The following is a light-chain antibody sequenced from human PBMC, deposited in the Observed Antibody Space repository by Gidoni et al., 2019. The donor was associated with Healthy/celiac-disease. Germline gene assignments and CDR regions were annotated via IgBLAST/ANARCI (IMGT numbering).Light chain of an antibody. CDR3: QQRSNWPGT. CDR2: DAS. CDR1: QSVSSY. J-gene: IGKJ1*01. V-gene: IGKV3-11*01. Sequence: EIVLTQSPATLSLSPGERATLSCRASQSVSSYLAWYQQKPGQAPRLLIYDASNRATGIPARFSGRGYGTDFTLTISSLEPEDFAVYYCQQRSNWPGTFGQGTKVEIK.